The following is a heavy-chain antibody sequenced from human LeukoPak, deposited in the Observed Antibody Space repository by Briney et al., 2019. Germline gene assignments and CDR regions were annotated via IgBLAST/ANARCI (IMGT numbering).Heavy chain of an antibody. D-gene: IGHD6-6*01. CDR2: IYHSGST. CDR1: GGSISSGGYY. J-gene: IGHJ3*02. Sequence: PSETLSLTCTVSGGSISSGGYYWSWIRQPPGKGLEWIGYIYHSGSTYYNPSLKSRVTISVDRSKNQFSLKLSSVTAADTAVYYCAKHQPSLEYSSSSFRSAFDIWGQGTMVTVSS. CDR3: AKHQPSLEYSSSSFRSAFDI. V-gene: IGHV4-30-2*01.